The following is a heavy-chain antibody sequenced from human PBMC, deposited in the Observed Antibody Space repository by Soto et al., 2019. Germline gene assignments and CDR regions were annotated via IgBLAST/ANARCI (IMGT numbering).Heavy chain of an antibody. Sequence: QEQLVQSGGEVKKPGASVRVSCKASGYTFTKYGITWVRQAPGQGLEWMGWIGVYNGKTNYARKLRGRVIMTADTTASTAYWELRSLRSDYTAVYYCSRARYCTSPSCYNHYYYGMDIWGQGTTVSVSS. CDR2: IGVYNGKT. CDR3: SRARYCTSPSCYNHYYYGMDI. V-gene: IGHV1-18*04. J-gene: IGHJ6*02. CDR1: GYTFTKYG. D-gene: IGHD2-2*02.